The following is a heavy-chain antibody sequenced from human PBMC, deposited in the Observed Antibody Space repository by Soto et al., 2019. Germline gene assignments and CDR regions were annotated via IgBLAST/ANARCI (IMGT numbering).Heavy chain of an antibody. CDR1: GFVFSTYG. D-gene: IGHD6-13*01. Sequence: GGSLRLSCAASGFVFSTYGLHWVHQVPGKGLEWVAFISHDATNKYYADSVRGRFIISRDNSKNTLYLQLNSLRVEDTAVYYCAKEGYRSSWHLYDFDYWGQGALVTVSA. CDR3: AKEGYRSSWHLYDFDY. J-gene: IGHJ4*02. V-gene: IGHV3-30*18. CDR2: ISHDATNK.